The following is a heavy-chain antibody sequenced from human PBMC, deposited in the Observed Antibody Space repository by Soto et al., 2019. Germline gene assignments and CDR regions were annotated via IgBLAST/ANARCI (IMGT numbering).Heavy chain of an antibody. CDR2: ISGSGGST. Sequence: EVQLLESGGGLVQPGGSLRLSCAASGFTFSSYAMSWVRQAPGKGLEWVSAISGSGGSTYYADSVKGRFTISRDNSKNTLYLQMNSLRAEDTAVYYCAKARVEAIFGAVYPFDYWGQGTLVTVSS. CDR1: GFTFSSYA. J-gene: IGHJ4*02. D-gene: IGHD3-3*01. CDR3: AKARVEAIFGAVYPFDY. V-gene: IGHV3-23*01.